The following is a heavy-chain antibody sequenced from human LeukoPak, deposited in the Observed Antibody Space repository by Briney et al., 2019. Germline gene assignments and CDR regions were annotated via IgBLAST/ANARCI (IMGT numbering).Heavy chain of an antibody. CDR1: VGSISSGSYY. CDR2: IYTSGST. V-gene: IGHV4-61*02. CDR3: ARTSIAVAEDY. Sequence: PSQTLSLTCTVSVGSISSGSYYWSWIRQPAGKGLEWIGRIYTSGSTNYNPSLKSRVTISVDTSKNQFSLKLSSVTAADTAVYYCARTSIAVAEDYWGQGTLVTVSS. J-gene: IGHJ4*02. D-gene: IGHD6-19*01.